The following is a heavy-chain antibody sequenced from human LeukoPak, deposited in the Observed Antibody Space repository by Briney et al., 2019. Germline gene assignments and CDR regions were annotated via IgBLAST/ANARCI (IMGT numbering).Heavy chain of an antibody. CDR2: VYYSGSA. Sequence: PSETLSLTCTVSGGSISSSSYYWGWIRQPPGKGLEWIGSVYYSGSAYDNPSLKSRVTISVDTSKNQFSLRLSSMTATDTAVYYCARMIYYGSYYFDYWDQGTLVTVSS. V-gene: IGHV4-39*01. J-gene: IGHJ4*02. CDR1: GGSISSSSYY. CDR3: ARMIYYGSYYFDY. D-gene: IGHD3-10*01.